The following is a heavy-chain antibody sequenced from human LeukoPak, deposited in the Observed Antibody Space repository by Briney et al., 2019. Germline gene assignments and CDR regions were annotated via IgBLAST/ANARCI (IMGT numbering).Heavy chain of an antibody. CDR1: GFTFSACG. CDR3: ARGHYDVLAASYKWTPEY. CDR2: IWYDGGDK. Sequence: GGSLRLSCAASGFTFSACGMHWVRQAPGKGLEWVAIIWYDGGDKYYADSVKGRFTISRDNSKNTLFLQMNSLRVEDTAVYYCARGHYDVLAASYKWTPEYWGQGTLVTVSS. V-gene: IGHV3-33*01. J-gene: IGHJ4*02. D-gene: IGHD3-9*01.